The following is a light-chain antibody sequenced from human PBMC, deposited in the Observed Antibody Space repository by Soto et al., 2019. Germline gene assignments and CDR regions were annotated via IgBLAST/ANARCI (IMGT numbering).Light chain of an antibody. V-gene: IGLV2-14*01. CDR2: DVS. J-gene: IGLJ1*01. CDR1: SSDVGGYNY. Sequence: QSVLTQPASVSGSPGQSITISCTGTSSDVGGYNYVSWYQQHPGKAPKLMIYDVSNRPSGVSNRFSGSKSGNTASLTISGLQAEDEADYYCSSYTSSSTSLYVFVTGTKVT. CDR3: SSYTSSSTSLYV.